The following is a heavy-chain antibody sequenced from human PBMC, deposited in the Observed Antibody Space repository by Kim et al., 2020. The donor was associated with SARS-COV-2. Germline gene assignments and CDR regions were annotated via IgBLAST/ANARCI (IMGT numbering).Heavy chain of an antibody. Sequence: NYTESVKSRFTISRDNSKDTMYLQMGGLGAEDTAVYYCARDYGSNPLDYWGQGTLVTVSS. J-gene: IGHJ4*02. V-gene: IGHV3-23*01. CDR3: ARDYGSNPLDY. D-gene: IGHD4-17*01.